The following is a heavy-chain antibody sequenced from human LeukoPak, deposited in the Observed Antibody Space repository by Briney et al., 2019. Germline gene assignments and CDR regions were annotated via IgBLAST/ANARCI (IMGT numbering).Heavy chain of an antibody. CDR1: GGSSTNYY. V-gene: IGHV4-59*01. CDR2: MHYSGDT. D-gene: IGHD1-1*01. Sequence: TSETLSLTCSVSGGSSTNYYWSWIRQPPGRGLEWIGSMHYSGDTKYNPSLKSRVSLSIDTSKQQFSLRLSSVTAADTAVYYCARDLELERNRWNYFESWGQGTLVTVSS. CDR3: ARDLELERNRWNYFES. J-gene: IGHJ4*02.